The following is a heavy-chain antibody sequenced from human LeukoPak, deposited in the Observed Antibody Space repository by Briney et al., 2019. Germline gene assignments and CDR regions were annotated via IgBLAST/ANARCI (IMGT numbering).Heavy chain of an antibody. V-gene: IGHV3-33*06. Sequence: GGSLRLPCAASGFTFSSYGMHWVRQAPGKGLEWVAVIWYDGSNKYYADSVKGRFTISRDNSKNTLYLQMNSLRAEDTAVYYCAKAKRPHYYDSSGPPSPWCQGTLVTVSS. J-gene: IGHJ5*02. D-gene: IGHD3-22*01. CDR1: GFTFSSYG. CDR2: IWYDGSNK. CDR3: AKAKRPHYYDSSGPPSP.